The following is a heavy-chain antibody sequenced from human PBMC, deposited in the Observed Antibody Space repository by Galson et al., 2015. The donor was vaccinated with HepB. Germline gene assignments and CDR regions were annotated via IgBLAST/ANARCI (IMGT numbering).Heavy chain of an antibody. CDR2: INHDGSVK. Sequence: SLRLSCAASGLTLNNYWMNWVRQAPGKGLEWVANINHDGSVKYYVDSVRGRFAISRDIATNSVYLQMNSLRVEDTAVYYCARAMASSGSYWGQGTLVTVSS. D-gene: IGHD1-26*01. CDR3: ARAMASSGSY. CDR1: GLTLNNYW. J-gene: IGHJ4*02. V-gene: IGHV3-7*04.